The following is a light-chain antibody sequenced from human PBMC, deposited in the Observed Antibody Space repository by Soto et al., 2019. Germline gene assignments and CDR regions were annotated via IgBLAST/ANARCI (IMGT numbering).Light chain of an antibody. CDR3: QQYNNWPRLT. CDR1: QSISNS. V-gene: IGKV3-15*01. Sequence: EIVLTQSPATLSVSPGESAALSCRASQSISNSLAWYQQKPGQAPRLVIYSAFTRATGIPARFSGSGSGTEFTLTISSLQSEDFAVYYCQQYNNWPRLTFGGGTKVDIK. J-gene: IGKJ4*01. CDR2: SAF.